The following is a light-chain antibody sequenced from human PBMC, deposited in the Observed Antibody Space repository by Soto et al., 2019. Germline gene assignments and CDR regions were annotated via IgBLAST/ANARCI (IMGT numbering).Light chain of an antibody. CDR2: SNN. Sequence: QSVLTQPPSASGTPGQRVTISCSGSSSNIGSNTVNWYQQLPGTAPKLLIYSNNQRPSVVPDRCSGSKSGTSASLAISGLQSDDDADYNCAAWDDSLNILFGTGTKVTVL. J-gene: IGLJ1*01. V-gene: IGLV1-44*01. CDR3: AAWDDSLNIL. CDR1: SSNIGSNT.